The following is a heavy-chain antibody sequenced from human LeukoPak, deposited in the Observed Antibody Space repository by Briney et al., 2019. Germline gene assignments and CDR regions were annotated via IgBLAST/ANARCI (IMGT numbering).Heavy chain of an antibody. CDR3: ARDGYYDFWSAYLPKLNWFDP. V-gene: IGHV3-21*01. D-gene: IGHD3-3*01. CDR1: GFTFSSYS. J-gene: IGHJ5*02. CDR2: ISSSSSYI. Sequence: PGGSLRLSCAASGFTFSSYSMNWVRQAPGKGLEWVSSISSSSSYIYYADSVKGRFTISRDNAKNSLYLQMNSLRAEDTAVYYCARDGYYDFWSAYLPKLNWFDPWGQGTLVTVSS.